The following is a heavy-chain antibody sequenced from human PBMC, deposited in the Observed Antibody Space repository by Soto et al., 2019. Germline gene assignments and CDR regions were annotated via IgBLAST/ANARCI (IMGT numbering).Heavy chain of an antibody. CDR2: IYTRGNT. Sequence: SETLSLTCTVSGGSISSYYWSWIRQPAGKGLEWIGRIYTRGNTNYNPSLKSRATMSIDTSKNRFSLKLNSVTAADTAVYYCARVVHYYDSSGYFDYWGQGTLVTVSS. CDR3: ARVVHYYDSSGYFDY. CDR1: GGSISSYY. V-gene: IGHV4-4*07. J-gene: IGHJ4*02. D-gene: IGHD3-22*01.